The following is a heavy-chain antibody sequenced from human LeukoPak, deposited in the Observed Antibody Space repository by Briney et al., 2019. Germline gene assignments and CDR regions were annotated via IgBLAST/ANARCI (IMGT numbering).Heavy chain of an antibody. V-gene: IGHV4-4*07. CDR3: ARGRGFCSGTSCAYYFDY. CDR2: IYTSGTT. CDR1: GGSIGGYY. Sequence: SETLSLICTVSGGSIGGYYWSLIRQPAGKGLEWIGRIYTSGTTNYNPSLKSRVTMSIDTSKNQFSLRLPSVTAADTALYYCARGRGFCSGTSCAYYFDYWGQGNLVTVSS. D-gene: IGHD2-2*01. J-gene: IGHJ4*02.